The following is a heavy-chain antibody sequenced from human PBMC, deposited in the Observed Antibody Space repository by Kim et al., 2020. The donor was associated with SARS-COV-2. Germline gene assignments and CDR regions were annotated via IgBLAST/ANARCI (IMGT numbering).Heavy chain of an antibody. Sequence: PGSVKGRFAIARENAKNSLYHQMNSLRAGDTAMYYCARGSSGDYPYYFDYWGQGTLVTVSS. D-gene: IGHD1-26*01. CDR3: ARGSSGDYPYYFDY. J-gene: IGHJ4*02. V-gene: IGHV3-13*01.